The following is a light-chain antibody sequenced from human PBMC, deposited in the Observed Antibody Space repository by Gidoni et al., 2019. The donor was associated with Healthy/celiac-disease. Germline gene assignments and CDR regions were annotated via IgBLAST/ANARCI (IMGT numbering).Light chain of an antibody. J-gene: IGLJ2*01. CDR3: QVWDSSSDHSVV. Sequence: SYVLTQPPSVSVAPGKTARITCGGNNIGSKSVHWYQQKPGQAPVLVVYDDSDRPSGNPERFSGSTSGNTATLTISRVEAGDEADYYCQVWDSSSDHSVVFGGGTKLTVL. CDR1: NIGSKS. V-gene: IGLV3-21*03. CDR2: DDS.